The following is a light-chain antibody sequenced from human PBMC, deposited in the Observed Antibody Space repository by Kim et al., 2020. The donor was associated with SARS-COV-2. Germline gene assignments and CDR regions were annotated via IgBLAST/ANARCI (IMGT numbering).Light chain of an antibody. CDR1: QGISSY. CDR3: QQYYSYPRT. CDR2: AAS. V-gene: IGKV1-8*01. J-gene: IGKJ1*01. Sequence: ASTGDRVTITCRASQGISSYLAWYQQKPGKAPKLLIYAASTLQSGVPSRFSGSGSGIDFTLTISCLQSEDFATYYCQQYYSYPRTFGQGTKVDIK.